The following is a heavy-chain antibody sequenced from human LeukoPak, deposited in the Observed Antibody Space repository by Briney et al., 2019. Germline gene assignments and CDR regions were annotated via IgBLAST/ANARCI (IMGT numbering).Heavy chain of an antibody. Sequence: SETLSLTCTVSGGSISSYYWSWIRQPPGKGLEWIVNIYTSGNTNYNPSLKSRVAISVDTSKNQFSLKLNSVTAADTAVYYCARPYSSGWSGAFDIWGQGTMVTVSS. D-gene: IGHD6-19*01. CDR3: ARPYSSGWSGAFDI. CDR2: IYTSGNT. J-gene: IGHJ3*02. V-gene: IGHV4-4*09. CDR1: GGSISSYY.